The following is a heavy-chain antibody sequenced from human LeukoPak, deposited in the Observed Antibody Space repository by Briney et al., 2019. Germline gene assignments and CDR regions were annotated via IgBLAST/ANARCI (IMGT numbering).Heavy chain of an antibody. J-gene: IGHJ4*02. D-gene: IGHD6-19*01. V-gene: IGHV4-59*08. CDR1: GGSISSYY. CDR2: IYYSGST. CDR3: ARHLNSGWYPYFDY. Sequence: PSETLSLTCTVSGGSISSYYWSWIRQPPGKGLEWIGYIYYSGSTNYNPSLKSRVTIPVDTSKNQFSLKLSSVTAADTAMYYCARHLNSGWYPYFDYWGQGTLVTVSS.